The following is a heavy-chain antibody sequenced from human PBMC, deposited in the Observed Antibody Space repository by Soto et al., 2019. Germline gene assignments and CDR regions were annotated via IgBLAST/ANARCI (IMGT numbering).Heavy chain of an antibody. CDR3: AHRGYMYGNWDHGYFDY. J-gene: IGHJ4*02. Sequence: QITLKESGPTRVKPTQTLALTCTFSGFSLTTSGVGVGWIRKTPGKAQEWLAVIYWDDDKRYSPSLKSRLTITKDTSKNQVVLTMAYMDPVDTGTYFCAHRGYMYGNWDHGYFDYWGQGTLVTVSS. V-gene: IGHV2-5*02. CDR2: IYWDDDK. CDR1: GFSLTTSGVG. D-gene: IGHD5-18*01.